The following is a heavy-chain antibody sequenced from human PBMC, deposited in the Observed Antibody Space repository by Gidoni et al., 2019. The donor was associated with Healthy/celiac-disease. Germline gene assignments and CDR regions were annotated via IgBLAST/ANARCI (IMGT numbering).Heavy chain of an antibody. V-gene: IGHV4-34*01. CDR2: INHSGST. J-gene: IGHJ6*03. Sequence: QVQLQQWGAGLLKLSETLSLTCAVYGGSFSGYYWSWIRQPPGKGLEWIGEINHSGSTNYNPSLKSRVTISVDTSRNQFSLKLSSVTAADTAVYYCARCASYYDFWSGYSQYYYYSMDVWGKGTTVTVSS. CDR3: ARCASYYDFWSGYSQYYYYSMDV. D-gene: IGHD3-3*01. CDR1: GGSFSGYY.